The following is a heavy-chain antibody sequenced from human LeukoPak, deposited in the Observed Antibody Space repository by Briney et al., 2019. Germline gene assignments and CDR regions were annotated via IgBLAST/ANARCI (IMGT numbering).Heavy chain of an antibody. V-gene: IGHV4-39*07. Sequence: PSETLSLTCTVSGGSISSSSYYWGWIRQPPGKGLEWIGSIYYSGSTYYNPSLKSRVTISVDTSKNQFSLKLSSVTAADTAVYYCARASFVDTAMVTPSYYFDYWGQGTLVTVSS. CDR3: ARASFVDTAMVTPSYYFDY. J-gene: IGHJ4*02. CDR1: GGSISSSSYY. CDR2: IYYSGST. D-gene: IGHD5-18*01.